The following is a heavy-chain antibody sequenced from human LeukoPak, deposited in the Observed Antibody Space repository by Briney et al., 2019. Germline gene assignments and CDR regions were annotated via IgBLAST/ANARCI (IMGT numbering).Heavy chain of an antibody. Sequence: GRSLRLSCAASGFTFSSYGMHWVRQAPGKGLEWVAVIWYDGSNKYYADSVKGRFTISRDNSKNTLYLQMNSLRAEDTAVYYCARDRYYGDPHAAFSYYYYGMDVWGQGTTVTVSS. CDR1: GFTFSSYG. CDR2: IWYDGSNK. D-gene: IGHD4-17*01. V-gene: IGHV3-33*01. CDR3: ARDRYYGDPHAAFSYYYYGMDV. J-gene: IGHJ6*02.